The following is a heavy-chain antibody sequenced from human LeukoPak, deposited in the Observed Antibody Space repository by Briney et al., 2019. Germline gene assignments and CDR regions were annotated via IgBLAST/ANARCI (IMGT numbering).Heavy chain of an antibody. V-gene: IGHV1-69*13. CDR3: ARDPTLLLWFGSMDV. J-gene: IGHJ6*02. CDR1: GGTFSSYA. CDR2: IIPIFGTA. Sequence: GASVKVSCKASGGTFSSYAISWVRQAPGQGLEWMGGIIPIFGTADYAQKFQGRVTITADESTSTAYMELSSLRSEDTAVYYCARDPTLLLWFGSMDVWGQGTTVTVSS. D-gene: IGHD3-10*01.